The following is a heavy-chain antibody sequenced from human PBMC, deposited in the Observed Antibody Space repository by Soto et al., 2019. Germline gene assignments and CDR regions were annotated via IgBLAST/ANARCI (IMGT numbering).Heavy chain of an antibody. D-gene: IGHD3-22*01. Sequence: GGSLRLSCAASGFTFSDYYMSWIRQAPGKGLEWVSFISSSVSTIYYADSVKGRFTISRDNAKNSLYLQMNSLRAEDTAVYYCARDLGYFDSSGYFDPWGQGTLVTVSS. CDR3: ARDLGYFDSSGYFDP. CDR1: GFTFSDYY. V-gene: IGHV3-11*01. CDR2: ISSSVSTI. J-gene: IGHJ5*02.